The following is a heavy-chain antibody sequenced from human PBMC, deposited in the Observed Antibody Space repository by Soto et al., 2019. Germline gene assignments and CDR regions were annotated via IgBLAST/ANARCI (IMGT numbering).Heavy chain of an antibody. Sequence: PGGSLRLSCAASGFTFSSYAMHWIRQPPGKGLEWIGYIYYSGSTNYNPSLKSRVTISVDTSKNQFSLKLSSVTAADTAVYYCARDGYYYDSSGYYPDWGQGTLVTVSS. J-gene: IGHJ4*02. CDR3: ARDGYYYDSSGYYPD. CDR2: IYYSGST. V-gene: IGHV4-59*01. D-gene: IGHD3-22*01. CDR1: GFTFSSYA.